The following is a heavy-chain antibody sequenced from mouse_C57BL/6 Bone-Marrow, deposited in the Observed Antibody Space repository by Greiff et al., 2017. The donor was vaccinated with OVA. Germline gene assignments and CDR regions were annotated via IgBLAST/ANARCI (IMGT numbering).Heavy chain of an antibody. CDR2: IYPRSGNT. CDR3: ARTPLYYGNYGWYFDV. D-gene: IGHD2-1*01. Sequence: QVQLQQSGAELARPGASVKLSCKASGYTFTSYGISWVKQRTGQGLEWIGEIYPRSGNTYYNEKFKGKATLTADKSSSTAYMELRSLTSEDSAVYCCARTPLYYGNYGWYFDVWGTGTTVTVSS. J-gene: IGHJ1*03. CDR1: GYTFTSYG. V-gene: IGHV1-81*01.